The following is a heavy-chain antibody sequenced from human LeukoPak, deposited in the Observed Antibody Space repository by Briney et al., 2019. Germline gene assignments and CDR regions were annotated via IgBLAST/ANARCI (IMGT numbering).Heavy chain of an antibody. Sequence: PSETLSLTCAVYGGSFSGYYWSWIRQPPGKGLEWIGEINHSGSTNYNPFLKSRVTISVDTSKNQFSLKLSSVTAADTAVYYCARGRGAPDYYYYYGMDVWGQGTTVTVSS. D-gene: IGHD3-10*01. CDR2: INHSGST. V-gene: IGHV4-34*01. J-gene: IGHJ6*02. CDR3: ARGRGAPDYYYYYGMDV. CDR1: GGSFSGYY.